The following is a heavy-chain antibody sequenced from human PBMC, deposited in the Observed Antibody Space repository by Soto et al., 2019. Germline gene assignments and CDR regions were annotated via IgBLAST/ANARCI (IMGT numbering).Heavy chain of an antibody. J-gene: IGHJ6*02. V-gene: IGHV3-21*01. CDR2: ISSRSSYM. D-gene: IGHD4-17*01. Sequence: VGLLRLSCAASGFRIINYGSNWVRQAPGKGLEWVSSISSRSSYMYYADSVKGRFTISRDNAKNSLFLEMNSLRAEDTAVYYCARDTVPLRSPYGMDVWGQGTTLTVSS. CDR3: ARDTVPLRSPYGMDV. CDR1: GFRIINYG.